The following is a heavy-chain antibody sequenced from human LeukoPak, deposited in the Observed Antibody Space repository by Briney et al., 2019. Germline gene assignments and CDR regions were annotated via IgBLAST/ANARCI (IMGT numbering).Heavy chain of an antibody. D-gene: IGHD2-2*01. CDR3: ARDRFYCSSTSCYSIHRRYSSSLGFGY. Sequence: PGGSLRLSCAASGFTFSSYEMNWVRQAPGKGLEWVSYISSSGSTIYYADSVKGRFTISRDNSKNTLYLQMNSLRAEDTAVYYCARDRFYCSSTSCYSIHRRYSSSLGFGYWGQGTLVTVSS. CDR2: ISSSGSTI. J-gene: IGHJ4*02. CDR1: GFTFSSYE. V-gene: IGHV3-48*03.